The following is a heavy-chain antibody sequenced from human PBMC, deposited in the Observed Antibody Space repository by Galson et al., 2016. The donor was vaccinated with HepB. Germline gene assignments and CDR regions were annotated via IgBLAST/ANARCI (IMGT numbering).Heavy chain of an antibody. CDR2: ISTDTGDT. J-gene: IGHJ2*01. V-gene: IGHV1-18*04. CDR3: ARGQVKWYFDL. Sequence: SVKVSCKASGYTFRNYGISWVRQAPGQGLEWMAWISTDTGDTNHAQKFQDRVTVTTDTFTTTASMELRSLRSDDTAVYYCARGQVKWYFDLWGRGTLVTVSS. CDR1: GYTFRNYG.